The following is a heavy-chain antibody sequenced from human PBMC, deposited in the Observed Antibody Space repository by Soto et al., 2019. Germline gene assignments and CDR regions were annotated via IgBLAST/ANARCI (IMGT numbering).Heavy chain of an antibody. D-gene: IGHD6-6*01. J-gene: IGHJ6*03. V-gene: IGHV4-59*01. CDR2: VYYSGST. CDR3: ARVPSSSHDYYYYYMDV. CDR1: GGSISNYY. Sequence: PSETLSLTCTVSGGSISNYYWTWIRQPPGKGLEWIGYVYYSGSTYYNPSLKSRVTISVDTSKNQFSLKLSSVTAADTAVYYCARVPSSSHDYYYYYMDVWGKGTTVTVSS.